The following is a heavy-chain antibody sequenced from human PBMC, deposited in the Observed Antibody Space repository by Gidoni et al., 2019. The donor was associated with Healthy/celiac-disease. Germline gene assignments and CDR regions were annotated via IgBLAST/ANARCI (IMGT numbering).Heavy chain of an antibody. Sequence: GESGGGLVKPGGSLRLSCAASGFTFSSYSMNWVRQAPGKGLEWVSSISSSSSYIYYADSVKGRFTISRDNAKNSLYLQMNSLRAEDTAVYYCARDLGYCSSTSCYSFWFDPWGQGTLVTVSS. V-gene: IGHV3-21*01. D-gene: IGHD2-2*01. CDR3: ARDLGYCSSTSCYSFWFDP. CDR1: GFTFSSYS. CDR2: ISSSSSYI. J-gene: IGHJ5*02.